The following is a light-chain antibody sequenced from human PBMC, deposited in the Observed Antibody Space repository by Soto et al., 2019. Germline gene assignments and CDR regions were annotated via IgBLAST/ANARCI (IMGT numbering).Light chain of an antibody. CDR3: QHYSSYSWT. CDR2: KAS. J-gene: IGKJ1*01. CDR1: QSITIW. Sequence: DLQMTQSPSTLSASVGDRVTITCRASQSITIWLAWYQQKPGKAPNLLIYKASILESGVPSRFSGSGSGTEFTLTINSLQPDDFATYYCQHYSSYSWTFVQGTKVEIK. V-gene: IGKV1-5*03.